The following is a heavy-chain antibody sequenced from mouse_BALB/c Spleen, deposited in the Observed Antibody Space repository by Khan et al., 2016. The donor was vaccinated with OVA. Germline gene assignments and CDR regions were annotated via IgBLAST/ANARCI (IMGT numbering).Heavy chain of an antibody. CDR1: GFTFSNYA. J-gene: IGHJ3*01. V-gene: IGHV5-6-5*01. CDR2: ISSGGTS. CDR3: ARDYWFVY. Sequence: EVELVESGGGLVKPGGSLKVSCAASGFTFSNYAMSWVRQSPEKRLEWVASISSGGTSYYIDSAKGRFTISRDNARNILYLQMSSLRSEDTANYYCARDYWFVYWGQGTLVTVSA.